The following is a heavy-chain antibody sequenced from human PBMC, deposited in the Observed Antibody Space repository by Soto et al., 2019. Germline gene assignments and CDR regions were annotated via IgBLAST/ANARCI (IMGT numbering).Heavy chain of an antibody. V-gene: IGHV4-59*08. CDR3: ARDFFDSSDYTTNWFDP. CDR1: GGSITTYY. J-gene: IGHJ5*02. Sequence: SATLSLTCTVSGGSITTYYWSWIRQSPGKGLEWIAYIYYSGTTNYNPSLKSRVTISVDTSKNQFSLKLTSVTAADAALYYCARDFFDSSDYTTNWFDPWGQGTLVTVSS. D-gene: IGHD3-22*01. CDR2: IYYSGTT.